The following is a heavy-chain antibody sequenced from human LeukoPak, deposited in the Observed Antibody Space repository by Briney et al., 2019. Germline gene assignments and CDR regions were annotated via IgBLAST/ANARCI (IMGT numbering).Heavy chain of an antibody. CDR3: AKRVGATPIDY. V-gene: IGHV3-74*01. D-gene: IGHD1-26*01. Sequence: PGGSLRLSCAASGFTFRSYWMHWVRQGPGKGLVWVSSINSDGSSTYYADSVKGRFTISRDNAKNTLYLQMNGLRAEDTAVYYCAKRVGATPIDYWGQGTLVTVSS. CDR2: INSDGSST. CDR1: GFTFRSYW. J-gene: IGHJ4*02.